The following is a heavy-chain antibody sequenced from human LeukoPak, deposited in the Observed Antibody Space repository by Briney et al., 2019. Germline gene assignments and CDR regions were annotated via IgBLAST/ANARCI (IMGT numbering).Heavy chain of an antibody. J-gene: IGHJ5*02. CDR2: ISGSGGST. D-gene: IGHD3-3*01. Sequence: PGGSLRLSCAASGFIFSSYAMSWVRQAPGRGLEWVTAISGSGGSTYYADSVKGRFTISRDNSKNTLYLQMNSLRAEDTAVYYCARRSGGYYTWFDPWGQGTLVTVSS. V-gene: IGHV3-23*01. CDR1: GFIFSSYA. CDR3: ARRSGGYYTWFDP.